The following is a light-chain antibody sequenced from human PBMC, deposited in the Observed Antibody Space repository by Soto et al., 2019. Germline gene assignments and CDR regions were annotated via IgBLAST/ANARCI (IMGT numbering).Light chain of an antibody. CDR1: SDYSNYK. CDR3: GSDHGRCV. CDR2: VGTGGVVG. Sequence: QAVLTQPPSASASLGASVTLTCTLSSDYSNYKVDWFQQRPGKGPQFVMRVGTGGVVGSKGDGIPDRFSVLGSGLNRCLTIKNIQVEYESDYHCGSDHGRCVFGGGTKVTVL. J-gene: IGLJ3*02. V-gene: IGLV9-49*01.